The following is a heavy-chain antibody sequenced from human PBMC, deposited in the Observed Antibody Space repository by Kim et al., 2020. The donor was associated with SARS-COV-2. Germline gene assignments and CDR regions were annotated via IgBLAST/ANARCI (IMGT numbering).Heavy chain of an antibody. CDR3: AKEGPDIVVVVAAKESWFDP. Sequence: RFTISRDNAKNTLYLQMNSLRAEDTAVYYCAKEGPDIVVVVAAKESWFDPWGQGTLVTVSS. J-gene: IGHJ5*02. V-gene: IGHV3-23*01. D-gene: IGHD2-15*01.